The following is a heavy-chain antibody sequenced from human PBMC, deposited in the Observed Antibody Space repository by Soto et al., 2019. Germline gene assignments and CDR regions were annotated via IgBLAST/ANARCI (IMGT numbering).Heavy chain of an antibody. CDR3: ARVGVVAATVDY. CDR2: IGSSTSAL. V-gene: IGHV3-48*01. CDR1: GFTISSYS. D-gene: IGHD5-12*01. J-gene: IGHJ4*02. Sequence: GGSLRLSCAASGFTISSYSMNWVRQAPGKGLEWVSYIGSSTSALYYADSVKGRFTISRDNAENSLYLQMTSLRAEDTAVYYCARVGVVAATVDYWGQGTLVTVSS.